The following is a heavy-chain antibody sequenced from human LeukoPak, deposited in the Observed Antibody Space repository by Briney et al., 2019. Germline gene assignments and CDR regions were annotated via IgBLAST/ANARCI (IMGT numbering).Heavy chain of an antibody. Sequence: SETLSLTCTVSGGSISTNYWSWIRQPPGKGLEWIGYIYRSGSTTYNPSLKSRVTISVDTSKNQFSLRLSSVTAADTAVYYCARSAHQYSVTWDGGDNYFDYWGQGILVTVSS. V-gene: IGHV4-59*01. CDR3: ARSAHQYSVTWDGGDNYFDY. CDR1: GGSISTNY. D-gene: IGHD5/OR15-5a*01. J-gene: IGHJ4*02. CDR2: IYRSGST.